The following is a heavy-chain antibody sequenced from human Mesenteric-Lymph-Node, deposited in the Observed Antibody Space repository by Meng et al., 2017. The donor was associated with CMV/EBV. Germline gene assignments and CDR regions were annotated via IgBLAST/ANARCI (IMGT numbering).Heavy chain of an antibody. CDR2: IYSDGST. Sequence: GESLKISCAASGFTVSSNYMSWVRQAPGKGLEWVSIIYSDGSTFYADSVKGRFTISRDNSKNTLSLQMNSLRVEDTAVYYCAKDRRFVDYWGQGTLVTVSS. V-gene: IGHV3-66*02. CDR3: AKDRRFVDY. J-gene: IGHJ4*02. CDR1: GFTVSSNY.